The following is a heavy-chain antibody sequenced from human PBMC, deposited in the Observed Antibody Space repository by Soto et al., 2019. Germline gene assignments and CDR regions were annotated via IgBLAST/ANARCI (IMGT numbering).Heavy chain of an antibody. V-gene: IGHV4-31*03. D-gene: IGHD3-3*01. Sequence: SETLSLTCTVSGDSINSGAYYWTWIRQLPGKGLEWIGCIYTDGGTYYSPSLKNRVTMSMDTSKNHFSLRLTSVTAADTATYFCARGLTEWSNDYWGHGTLVTVPQ. CDR3: ARGLTEWSNDY. CDR2: IYTDGGT. J-gene: IGHJ4*01. CDR1: GDSINSGAYY.